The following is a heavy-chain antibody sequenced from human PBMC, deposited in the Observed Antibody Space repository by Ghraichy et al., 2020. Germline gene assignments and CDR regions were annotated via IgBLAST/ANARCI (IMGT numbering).Heavy chain of an antibody. Sequence: SGPTLVKPTQTLTLTCTFSGFSLSTSGVGVGWIRQPPGKALEWLALIYWNDDKRYSPSLKSRLTITKDTSKNQVVLTMTNMDPVDTATYYCAHSRFLEWPTPINNWFDPWGQGTLVTVSS. V-gene: IGHV2-5*01. D-gene: IGHD3-3*01. J-gene: IGHJ5*02. CDR2: IYWNDDK. CDR1: GFSLSTSGVG. CDR3: AHSRFLEWPTPINNWFDP.